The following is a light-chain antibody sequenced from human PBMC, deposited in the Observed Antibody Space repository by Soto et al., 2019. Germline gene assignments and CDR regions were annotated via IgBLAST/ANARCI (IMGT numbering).Light chain of an antibody. V-gene: IGLV2-14*01. CDR3: SSYMHRSTLV. Sequence: QSALTQPPSVSGSPGQSITISCTGTSSDVNDYKYVSWYQQHPGKAPKALIYEVSNYPSGVSKRFSGSRSGNTASLIISGLQAEDEAVYYCSSYMHRSTLVFGTGTKLTVL. CDR1: SSDVNDYKY. CDR2: EVS. J-gene: IGLJ1*01.